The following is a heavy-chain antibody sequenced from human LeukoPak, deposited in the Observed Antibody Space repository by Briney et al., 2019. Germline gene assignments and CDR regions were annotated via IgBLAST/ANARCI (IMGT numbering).Heavy chain of an antibody. V-gene: IGHV3-21*01. J-gene: IGHJ3*02. CDR1: GFTFSSFS. D-gene: IGHD5-24*01. Sequence: GGSLRLSCAASGFTFSSFSMNWVRQAPGKGLEWVSSIYSTTTYIYYADSVKGRFTISRDNAKNSLYLQMNSLRAEDTAVYYCARDQFIHAFDIWGQGTMVTVSS. CDR3: ARDQFIHAFDI. CDR2: IYSTTTYI.